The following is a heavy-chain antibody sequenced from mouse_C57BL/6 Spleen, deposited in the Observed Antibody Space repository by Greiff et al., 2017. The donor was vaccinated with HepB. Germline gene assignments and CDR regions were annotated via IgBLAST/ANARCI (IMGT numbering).Heavy chain of an antibody. J-gene: IGHJ4*01. Sequence: VQLQQSGAELVRPGASVKLSCTASGFNIKDDYMHWVKQRPEQGLEWIGWIDPENGDTEYASKFQGKATITADTSSNTAYLQLSSLTSEYTAVYYCTTGTTVVGNAMDYWGQGTSVTVSS. CDR1: GFNIKDDY. D-gene: IGHD1-1*01. CDR2: IDPENGDT. CDR3: TTGTTVVGNAMDY. V-gene: IGHV14-4*01.